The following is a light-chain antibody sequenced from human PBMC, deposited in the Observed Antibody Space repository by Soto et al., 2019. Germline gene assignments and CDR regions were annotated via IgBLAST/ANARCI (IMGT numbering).Light chain of an antibody. Sequence: QSVLTQPPSVSAAPGQTVTISCSGSKSNIGNNYVSWYQQLPGTAPKLLIYDNSKRPTGIPDRFSGSKSGTSATLGITGLQTGDEADYYCGAWDDSLSAVFGGGTKLTVL. V-gene: IGLV1-51*01. J-gene: IGLJ2*01. CDR1: KSNIGNNY. CDR2: DNS. CDR3: GAWDDSLSAV.